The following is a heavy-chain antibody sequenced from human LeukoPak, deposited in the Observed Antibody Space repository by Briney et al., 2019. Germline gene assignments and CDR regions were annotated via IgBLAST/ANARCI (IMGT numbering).Heavy chain of an antibody. D-gene: IGHD3/OR15-3a*01. CDR3: ARQTGSGLFTLP. V-gene: IGHV4-59*08. J-gene: IGHJ4*02. CDR2: IYYSGST. Sequence: SETLSLTCTVSGGSISSYYWSWIRQPPGKGLEWIGYIYYSGSTNYNASPKSRVTISIDTSKNQTSLRLTSVTATDTAMYYCARQTGSGLFTLPGGQGTLVTVSS. CDR1: GGSISSYY.